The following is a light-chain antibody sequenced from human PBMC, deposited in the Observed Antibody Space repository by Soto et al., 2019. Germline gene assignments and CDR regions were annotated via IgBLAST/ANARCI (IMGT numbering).Light chain of an antibody. Sequence: EIVLTQSPATLSLSPGERATLSCRASQSVSSSYLAWYQQKPGQAPRLLIYGASSRATVIPDRFSGSGSGTEFTLSISRLEPEDFAVYYWQQYHRWPAFGRGTKVDIK. CDR2: GAS. J-gene: IGKJ1*01. CDR3: QQYHRWPA. V-gene: IGKV3-20*01. CDR1: QSVSSSY.